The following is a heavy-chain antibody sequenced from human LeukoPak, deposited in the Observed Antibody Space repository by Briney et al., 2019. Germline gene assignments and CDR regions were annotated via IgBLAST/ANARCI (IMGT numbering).Heavy chain of an antibody. CDR2: ISGSGGST. CDR3: AKDESVEVGATWH. D-gene: IGHD1-26*01. V-gene: IGHV3-23*01. Sequence: PGGSLRLFCAASGFTFSSYAMSWVRQAPGKGLEWVSAISGSGGSTYYADSVKGRFTISRDNSKNTLYLQMNSLRAEDTAVYYCAKDESVEVGATWHWGQGTLVTVSS. CDR1: GFTFSSYA. J-gene: IGHJ4*02.